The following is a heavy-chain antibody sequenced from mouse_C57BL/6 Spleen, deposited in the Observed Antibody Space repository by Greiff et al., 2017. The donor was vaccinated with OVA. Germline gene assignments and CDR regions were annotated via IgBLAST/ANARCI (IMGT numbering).Heavy chain of an antibody. V-gene: IGHV1-26*01. CDR2: INPNNGGT. J-gene: IGHJ2*01. CDR3: ALGYLDY. Sequence: EVQLQQSGPELVKPGASVKISCKASGYTFTDYYMNWVKQSHGKSLEWIGDINPNNGGTSYNQKFKGKATLTVDKSSSTAYMELRSLTSEDSAVYYCALGYLDYWGQGTTLTVSS. CDR1: GYTFTDYY.